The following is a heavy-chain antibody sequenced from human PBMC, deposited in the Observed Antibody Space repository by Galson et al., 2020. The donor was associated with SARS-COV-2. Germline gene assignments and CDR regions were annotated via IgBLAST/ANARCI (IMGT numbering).Heavy chain of an antibody. J-gene: IGHJ4*02. CDR1: GYTFTGYY. CDR2: INPNSGGT. V-gene: IGHV1-2*04. CDR3: ARGARIAVAGTTATDY. D-gene: IGHD6-19*01. Sequence: ASVKVSCKASGYTFTGYYMHWVRQAPGQGLEWMGWINPNSGGTNYAQKFQGWVTMTRDTSISTAYMELSRLRSDDTAVYYCARGARIAVAGTTATDYWGQGTLVTVSS.